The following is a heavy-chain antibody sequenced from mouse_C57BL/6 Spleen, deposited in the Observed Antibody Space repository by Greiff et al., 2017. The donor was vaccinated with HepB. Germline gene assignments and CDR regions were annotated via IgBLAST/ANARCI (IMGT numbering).Heavy chain of an antibody. Sequence: QVQLQQSGAELVKPGASVKMSCKASGYTFTSYWITWVKQRPGQGLEWIGDIYPGSGSTNYNEKFKSKATLTVDTSSSTASMQLSSLTSADSAVYDCASSDYYGCCYYFGYWGKGTTRTVST. D-gene: IGHD1-1*01. CDR2: IYPGSGST. CDR1: GYTFTSYW. CDR3: ASSDYYGCCYYFGY. V-gene: IGHV1-55*01. J-gene: IGHJ2*01.